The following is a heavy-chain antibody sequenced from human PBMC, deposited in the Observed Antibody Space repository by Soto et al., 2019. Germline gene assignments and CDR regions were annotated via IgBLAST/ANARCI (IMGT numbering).Heavy chain of an antibody. CDR2: INAGNGNT. CDR1: GYTFTSYA. D-gene: IGHD2-15*01. CDR3: AREGLNRGYCSGGSCYTDTGFYYYGMDV. V-gene: IGHV1-3*01. J-gene: IGHJ6*02. Sequence: ASVKVSCKASGYTFTSYAMHWVRQAPGQRXEWMGWINAGNGNTKYSQKFQGRVTITRDTSASTAYMELSSLRSEDTAVYYCAREGLNRGYCSGGSCYTDTGFYYYGMDVWGQGTTVTVSS.